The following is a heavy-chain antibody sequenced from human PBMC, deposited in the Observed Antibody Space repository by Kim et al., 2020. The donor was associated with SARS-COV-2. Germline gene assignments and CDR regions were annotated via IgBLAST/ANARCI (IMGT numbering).Heavy chain of an antibody. Sequence: GGSLRLSCAASGFTFGDYAMHWVRQAPGKSLEWVSVISGDGAKTYYTDSAKGRFTISRDNSKNSLSLQMNSLRTEDTALYFCTNTFDCKTVDCFRPHNNWGQNTLVTVCS. CDR1: GFTFGDYA. CDR3: TNTFDCKTVDCFRPHNN. D-gene: IGHD2-21*02. CDR2: ISGDGAKT. V-gene: IGHV3-43*02. J-gene: IGHJ1*01.